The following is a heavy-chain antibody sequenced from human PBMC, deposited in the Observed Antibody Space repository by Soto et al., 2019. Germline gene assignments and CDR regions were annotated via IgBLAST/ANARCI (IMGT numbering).Heavy chain of an antibody. CDR2: IYQTGST. V-gene: IGHV4-4*02. J-gene: IGHJ6*02. CDR3: AKGYGSGSYSHYGMDV. CDR1: GGSFSSGLW. D-gene: IGHD3-10*01. Sequence: QVQLQESGPGLVKPSETLSLTCTVSGGSFSSGLWWSWVRQTPGKGLEWIGAIYQTGSTNYNPSLRSRVIISLDKSNNQFSLNVNSVSAADTAVYYCAKGYGSGSYSHYGMDVWGQGTTVTVSS.